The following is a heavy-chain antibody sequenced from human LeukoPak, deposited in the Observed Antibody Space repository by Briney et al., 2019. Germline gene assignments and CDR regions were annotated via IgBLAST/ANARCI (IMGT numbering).Heavy chain of an antibody. CDR3: ARGGGMRSWYDFDY. CDR2: IKQDGSEK. V-gene: IGHV3-7*04. Sequence: PGGSLRLSCVASGFTFSSYWMSWVRQAPGKGLEWVANIKQDGSEKYYVDSVKGRFTISRDNDKNSVHLQMNNLRAEDTAVYYCARGGGMRSWYDFDYWGQGILVTVSS. CDR1: GFTFSSYW. J-gene: IGHJ4*02. D-gene: IGHD6-13*01.